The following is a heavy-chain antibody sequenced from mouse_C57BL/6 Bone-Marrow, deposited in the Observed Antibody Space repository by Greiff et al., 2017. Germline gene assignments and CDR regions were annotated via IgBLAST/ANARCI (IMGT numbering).Heavy chain of an antibody. CDR1: GYTFTSYW. V-gene: IGHV1-69*01. Sequence: VQLQQPGAELVMPGASVKLSCKASGYTFTSYWMHWVKPRPGQGLEWIGEIDPSASYTNYNQKFKGKSTLTVDKSSSTAYMQLSSLTSEDSAVYYCAREGYHAMDYWGQGTSVTVSS. CDR3: AREGYHAMDY. J-gene: IGHJ4*01. CDR2: IDPSASYT.